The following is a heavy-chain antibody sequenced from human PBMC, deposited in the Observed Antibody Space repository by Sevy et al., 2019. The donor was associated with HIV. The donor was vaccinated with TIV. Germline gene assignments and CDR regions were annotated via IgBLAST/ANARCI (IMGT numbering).Heavy chain of an antibody. J-gene: IGHJ4*02. D-gene: IGHD3-9*01. V-gene: IGHV3-23*01. CDR1: GFSFSTYA. CDR3: ADSEDILTGYYPFGH. Sequence: GGSLRLSCEASGFSFSTYALTWVRQAPGKGLEWVSGITGSGTSTYYADSVKGRFTISRDNSKNTLYLQMNSLRAEETAVYYCADSEDILTGYYPFGHWGQGTLVTVSS. CDR2: ITGSGTST.